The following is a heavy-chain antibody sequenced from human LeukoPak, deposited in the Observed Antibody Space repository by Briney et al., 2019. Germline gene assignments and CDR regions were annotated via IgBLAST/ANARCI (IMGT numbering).Heavy chain of an antibody. V-gene: IGHV3-49*03. CDR1: GFTFGDYA. D-gene: IGHD1-26*01. J-gene: IGHJ4*02. CDR3: TRDAPVVGATGSFSDY. Sequence: GGSLRLSCTASGFTFGDYAMSWFRQAPGKGLEWVGFIRSEAYGGTTEYAASVKGRFTISRDDSKSIAYLQMNSLKTEDTAVYYCTRDAPVVGATGSFSDYWGQGTLVTVSS. CDR2: IRSEAYGGTT.